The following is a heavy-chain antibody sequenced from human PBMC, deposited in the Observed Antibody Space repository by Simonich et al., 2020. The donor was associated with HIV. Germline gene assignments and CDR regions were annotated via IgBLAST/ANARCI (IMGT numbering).Heavy chain of an antibody. D-gene: IGHD6-6*01. Sequence: EVQLVESGGGLVQPGRSLRLSCAASGFTFDDYSMHWVRQAQGKGREWVSGISCNSGSIGYADSVKGRFTISRDNAKNSLYLQMNSLRAEDMALYYCAKDRYSSSSGSFDYWGQGTLVTVSS. CDR1: GFTFDDYS. CDR2: ISCNSGSI. J-gene: IGHJ4*02. V-gene: IGHV3-9*03. CDR3: AKDRYSSSSGSFDY.